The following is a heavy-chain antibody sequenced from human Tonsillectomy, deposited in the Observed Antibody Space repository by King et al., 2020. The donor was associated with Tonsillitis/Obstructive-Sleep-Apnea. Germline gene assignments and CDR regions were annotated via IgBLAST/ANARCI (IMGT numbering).Heavy chain of an antibody. J-gene: IGHJ4*02. D-gene: IGHD1-26*01. V-gene: IGHV3-72*01. CDR3: ARVVSGSYDY. CDR2: TRNKANSYTT. CDR1: GFTFSDHY. Sequence: VQLVKSGGGLVQPGGSLRLSCAASGFTFSDHYMDWVRQAPGKGLEWVGRTRNKANSYTTEYAASVKGRFTISRDDSKNSLYLQMNSLKTEDTAVYYCARVVSGSYDYWGQGTLVTVSS.